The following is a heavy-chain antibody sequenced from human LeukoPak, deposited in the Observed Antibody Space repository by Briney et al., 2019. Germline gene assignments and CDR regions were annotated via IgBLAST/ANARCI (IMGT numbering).Heavy chain of an antibody. CDR1: GFTFSTYV. Sequence: SGGSLRLSCAASGFTFSTYVMSWVRQAPGKGLEWVSGISSSGGSTYYADSVKGRFTISRDNSKNTLYLQMNSLRAEDAAVYYCAKDLPKITIFGAIQDWGQGTLVSVSS. D-gene: IGHD3-3*01. V-gene: IGHV3-23*01. CDR3: AKDLPKITIFGAIQD. CDR2: ISSSGGST. J-gene: IGHJ1*01.